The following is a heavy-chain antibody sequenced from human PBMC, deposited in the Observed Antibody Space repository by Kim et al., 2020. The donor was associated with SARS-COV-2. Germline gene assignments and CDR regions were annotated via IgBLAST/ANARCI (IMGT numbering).Heavy chain of an antibody. J-gene: IGHJ3*02. CDR1: GGSISSSSYY. D-gene: IGHD3-10*01. V-gene: IGHV4-39*01. Sequence: SETLSLTCTVSGGSISSSSYYWGWIRQPPGKGLEWIGSIYYSGSTYYNPSLKSRVTISVDTSKNQFSLKLSSVTAADTAVYYCASHLFGEFIYGTDAFDIWGQVTMVTVSS. CDR2: IYYSGST. CDR3: ASHLFGEFIYGTDAFDI.